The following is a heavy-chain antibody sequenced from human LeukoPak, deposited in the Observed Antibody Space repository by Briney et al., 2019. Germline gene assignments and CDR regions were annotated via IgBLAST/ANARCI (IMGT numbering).Heavy chain of an antibody. Sequence: SETLSLTCTVSGGSISSYYWSWIRQPPGKGLEWTGNIFYSGSPNYNPSLKSRVTISFDTSKNQFSLKLSSVTAADTAVYYCARVGHLAAAGTYDYWGQGTLVTVSS. CDR1: GGSISSYY. V-gene: IGHV4-59*08. D-gene: IGHD6-13*01. CDR3: ARVGHLAAAGTYDY. J-gene: IGHJ4*02. CDR2: IFYSGSP.